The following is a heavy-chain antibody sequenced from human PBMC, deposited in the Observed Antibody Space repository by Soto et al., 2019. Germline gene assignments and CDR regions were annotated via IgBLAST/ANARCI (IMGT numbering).Heavy chain of an antibody. J-gene: IGHJ4*02. V-gene: IGHV3-33*01. D-gene: IGHD3-22*01. CDR2: IWYDGSNK. CDR3: ARVGYDSSGYYLHDFDY. CDR1: GFTFSSYG. Sequence: QVQLVESGGGVVQPGRSLRLSCAASGFTFSSYGMHWVRQAPGKGLEWVAVIWYDGSNKYYADSVKGRFTISRDNSKNTLYLQMNSLRAEDTAVYYCARVGYDSSGYYLHDFDYWGQGTLVTVSS.